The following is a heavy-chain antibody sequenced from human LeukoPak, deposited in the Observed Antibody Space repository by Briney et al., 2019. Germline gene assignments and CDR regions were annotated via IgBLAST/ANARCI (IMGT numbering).Heavy chain of an antibody. D-gene: IGHD1-26*01. J-gene: IGHJ4*02. V-gene: IGHV3-11*01. CDR1: GFTFSDYY. CDR3: ASQNTRWEPFDY. Sequence: PGGSLRLSCAASGFTFSDYYMSWIRQAPGKGLEWVSYISSSGSTIYYADSVKGRFTISRDNSKNSLYLQMNTLRAEDTAVYYCASQNTRWEPFDYWGQGTLVTVSS. CDR2: ISSSGSTI.